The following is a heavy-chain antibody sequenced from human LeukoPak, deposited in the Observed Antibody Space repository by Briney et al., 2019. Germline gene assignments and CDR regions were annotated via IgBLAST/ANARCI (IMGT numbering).Heavy chain of an antibody. J-gene: IGHJ4*02. D-gene: IGHD6-19*01. CDR2: ISWNSGSI. CDR3: AKDIASVGIAVAVFDY. V-gene: IGHV3-9*01. CDR1: GFTFYDYA. Sequence: PGGSLRLSCAASGFTFYDYAMHGVRQAPGKGLEWVSGISWNSGSIGYADSVKGRFTISRDNAKNSLYLQMNSLRAEDTALYYFAKDIASVGIAVAVFDYWGQGTLVTVSS.